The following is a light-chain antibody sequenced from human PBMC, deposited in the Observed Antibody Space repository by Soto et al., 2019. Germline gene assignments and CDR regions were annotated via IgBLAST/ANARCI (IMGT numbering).Light chain of an antibody. J-gene: IGKJ1*01. Sequence: EIVLTQSPGTLSFSPGERATLSCRASQSVNSTSLAWYQQKPDQAPRLLIYGASNRATGIPDRFSGSGSGTDFTLTISRLEPEDFAVYYCQQYDGSPPWTFGLGTKVDIK. CDR2: GAS. CDR3: QQYDGSPPWT. V-gene: IGKV3-20*01. CDR1: QSVNSTS.